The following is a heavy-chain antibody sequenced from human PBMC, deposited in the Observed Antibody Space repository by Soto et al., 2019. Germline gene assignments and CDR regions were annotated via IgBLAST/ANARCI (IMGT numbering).Heavy chain of an antibody. D-gene: IGHD2-2*01. J-gene: IGHJ3*02. Sequence: SVKVSCKASGGTFSSYAISLVRQAPGQGLEWMGGIIPIFGTANYAQKFQGRVTITADESTSTAYMELSSLRSEDTAVYYCARAEIVLAPADRPRNAFDIWGQGTMVTVSS. CDR3: ARAEIVLAPADRPRNAFDI. CDR1: GGTFSSYA. CDR2: IIPIFGTA. V-gene: IGHV1-69*13.